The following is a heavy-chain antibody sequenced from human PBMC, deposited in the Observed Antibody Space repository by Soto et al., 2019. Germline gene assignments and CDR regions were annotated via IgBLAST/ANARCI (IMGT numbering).Heavy chain of an antibody. V-gene: IGHV5-51*01. CDR3: ARLSGVQPDYFDY. J-gene: IGHJ4*02. D-gene: IGHD3-10*01. CDR1: GYSFTSHW. Sequence: GESLKISCNGSGYSFTSHWICWVRQMPGKGLEWMGIIYPGDSDTRYSPSFQGQVTISADKSISTAYLQWSSLKASDTAMYYCARLSGVQPDYFDYWGQRTLVTVSS. CDR2: IYPGDSDT.